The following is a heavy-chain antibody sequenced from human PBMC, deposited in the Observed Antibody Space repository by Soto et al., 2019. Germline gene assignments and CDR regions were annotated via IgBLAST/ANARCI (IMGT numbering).Heavy chain of an antibody. J-gene: IGHJ6*02. V-gene: IGHV4-61*01. Sequence: SETLSLTCTVSGGSVSNISDYWSWVRQPPGKGLEWIGYIYYSGSADYNPSLGSRVTISLDTSKNQFSLKLSSVTAADTAVYYCARIRGGYYYGSGSYYGMDVWGQGTAVTVSS. CDR2: IYYSGSA. CDR3: ARIRGGYYYGSGSYYGMDV. CDR1: GGSVSNISDY. D-gene: IGHD3-10*01.